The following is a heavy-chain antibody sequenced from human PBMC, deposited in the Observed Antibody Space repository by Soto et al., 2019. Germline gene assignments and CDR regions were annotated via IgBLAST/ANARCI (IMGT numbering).Heavy chain of an antibody. CDR3: ARASGYSSGWYILRYAFDI. CDR2: INPSGGST. CDR1: GYTFTSYY. Sequence: ASVKVSCKASGYTFTSYYMHWVRQAPGQGLEWMGIINPSGGSTSYAQKFQGRVTMARDTSTSTVYMELSSLRSEDTAVYYCARASGYSSGWYILRYAFDIWGQGTMVTASS. J-gene: IGHJ3*02. V-gene: IGHV1-46*01. D-gene: IGHD6-19*01.